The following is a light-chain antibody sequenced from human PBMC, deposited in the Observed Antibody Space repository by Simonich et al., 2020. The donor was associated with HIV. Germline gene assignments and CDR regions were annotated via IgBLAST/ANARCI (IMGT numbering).Light chain of an antibody. CDR1: QCVLYSSNNKNY. CDR2: WAA. J-gene: IGKJ3*01. V-gene: IGKV4-1*01. Sequence: DIVMTQSPDSLAVSLGERATINCKSSQCVLYSSNNKNYLAWYQQKPGQPPKLLIYWAATRESWVPDRFSGSGSGTDFTLTISSLQAEDVAVYYCQQYYSTPDTFGPGTKVDIK. CDR3: QQYYSTPDT.